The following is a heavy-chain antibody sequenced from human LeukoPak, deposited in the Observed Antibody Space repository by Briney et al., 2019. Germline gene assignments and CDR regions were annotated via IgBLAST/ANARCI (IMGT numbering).Heavy chain of an antibody. Sequence: GASVKVSCKASGHTFTTYYVHLVRQAPGQGLEWMGRINPNSGGTNYAQKFQGRVTMTRDTSISTAYMELSRLRSDDAAVYYCATRIAVAGFDYWGQGTLVTVSS. V-gene: IGHV1-2*06. J-gene: IGHJ4*02. D-gene: IGHD6-19*01. CDR3: ATRIAVAGFDY. CDR1: GHTFTTYY. CDR2: INPNSGGT.